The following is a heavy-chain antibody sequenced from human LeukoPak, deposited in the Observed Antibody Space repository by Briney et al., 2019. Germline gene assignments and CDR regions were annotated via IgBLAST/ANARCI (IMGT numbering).Heavy chain of an antibody. CDR3: AKDPLGFCTRATCRYLDS. V-gene: IGHV3-30*02. CDR1: GFTFSNYG. D-gene: IGHD2-8*01. Sequence: GGSLSLSCAASGFTFSNYGMHWVRQAPGKGLEWVAFIWYDGSNRCYADSVKGRFTISRDNSENTLFLQMSSLRTEDTAVYYCAKDPLGFCTRATCRYLDSWGQGTLVTVSS. CDR2: IWYDGSNR. J-gene: IGHJ4*02.